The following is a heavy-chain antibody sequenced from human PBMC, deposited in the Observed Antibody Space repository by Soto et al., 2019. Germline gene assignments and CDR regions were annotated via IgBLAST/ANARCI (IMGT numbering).Heavy chain of an antibody. CDR1: GFPFANFL. Sequence: EVNLVESGGGLVEPGRSLRLSCITSGFPFANFLMSWFRQAPGKGLEWVGFIRSQPYGGTTQYAPSVSGRFIISRDDSKGILYLQMNSLTTGDSGVYYCIGSFRFWCQGTLVTVSS. V-gene: IGHV3-49*03. CDR2: IRSQPYGGTT. CDR3: IGSFRF. J-gene: IGHJ4*02. D-gene: IGHD3-10*01.